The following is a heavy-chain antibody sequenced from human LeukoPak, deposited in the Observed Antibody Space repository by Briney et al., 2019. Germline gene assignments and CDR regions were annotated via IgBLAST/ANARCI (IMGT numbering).Heavy chain of an antibody. CDR3: AKGIGSGYHDAFDI. V-gene: IGHV3-9*03. D-gene: IGHD2-15*01. J-gene: IGHJ3*02. CDR1: GFTFDDYA. Sequence: GWSLRLSCAASGFTFDDYAMHWVRQAPGKGLEGVAGISWNSGSIGYADSVKGRFTISRDNAKNSLYLQMNSLRAEDMALYYCAKGIGSGYHDAFDIWGQGTMVTVSS. CDR2: ISWNSGSI.